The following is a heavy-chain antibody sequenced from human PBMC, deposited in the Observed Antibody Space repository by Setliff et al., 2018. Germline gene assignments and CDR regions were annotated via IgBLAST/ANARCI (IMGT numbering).Heavy chain of an antibody. V-gene: IGHV1-69*13. CDR2: IIPIFGTA. CDR3: ARVEDGSYYYYFRH. CDR1: GGTFSSYA. D-gene: IGHD1-26*01. Sequence: ASVKVSCKASGGTFSSYAISWVRQAPGQGLEWMGGIIPIFGTANYAQKFQGRVTITADESTSTAYMELCSLRSEDTAVYYCARVEDGSYYYYFRHWGQGTLVTVSS. J-gene: IGHJ1*01.